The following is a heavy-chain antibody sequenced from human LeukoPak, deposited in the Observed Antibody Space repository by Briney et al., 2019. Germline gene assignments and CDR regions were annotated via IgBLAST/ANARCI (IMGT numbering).Heavy chain of an antibody. V-gene: IGHV4-59*01. Sequence: SETLSLTCTVSGGSISSYYWSWIRQPPGKGLEWIGYIYYSGSTNYNPSLKSRVTISVDTSKNQFSLKLSSVTAADTAVYYCARERGYYYDSSGSNWFDPWGQGTLVTVSS. CDR2: IYYSGST. J-gene: IGHJ5*02. CDR3: ARERGYYYDSSGSNWFDP. CDR1: GGSISSYY. D-gene: IGHD3-22*01.